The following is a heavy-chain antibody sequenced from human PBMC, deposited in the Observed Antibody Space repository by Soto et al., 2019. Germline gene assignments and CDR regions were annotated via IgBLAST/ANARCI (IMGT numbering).Heavy chain of an antibody. CDR1: GITYSNYS. J-gene: IGHJ6*02. D-gene: IGHD2-2*02. V-gene: IGHV3-21*01. Sequence: GGTLRPSCLGSGITYSNYSINWVPHAPGKRLERISSIGSRSDIYSADSVKGRFTISRDNAENSVSLQMNSLRAEDTAVYYCAREYTAWPLAYGLDVWRQRTTVTVSS. CDR2: IGSRSDI. CDR3: AREYTAWPLAYGLDV.